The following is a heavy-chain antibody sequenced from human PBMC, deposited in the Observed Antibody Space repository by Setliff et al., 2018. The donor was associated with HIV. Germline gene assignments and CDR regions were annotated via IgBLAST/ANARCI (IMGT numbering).Heavy chain of an antibody. V-gene: IGHV1-18*01. D-gene: IGHD1-1*01. CDR1: GYTFTSYG. CDR2: ISAYNGNT. J-gene: IGHJ2*01. CDR3: ARGWGAERWLQLEPRYFDL. Sequence: ASVKVSCKASGYTFTSYGISWVRQASGQGLEWMGWISAYNGNTDYAPELQGRITLTTDTSTSTAYMELRSLRSDDTALYYCARGWGAERWLQLEPRYFDLWGRGTLVTVSS.